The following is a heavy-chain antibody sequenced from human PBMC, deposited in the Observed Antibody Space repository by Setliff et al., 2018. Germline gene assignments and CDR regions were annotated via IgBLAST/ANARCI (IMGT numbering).Heavy chain of an antibody. CDR3: ARGKMDVVAAGGKYCAMDV. CDR2: IIPMFRSG. D-gene: IGHD6-25*01. Sequence: SVKVSCKASGGTFSNYAISWVRQAPGQGLEWMGGIIPMFRSGNYAQRFQGRVTITADESTSTAYMELTSLRAEDTAVNYCARGKMDVVAAGGKYCAMDVWGQGTAVTSP. CDR1: GGTFSNYA. V-gene: IGHV1-69*13. J-gene: IGHJ6*02.